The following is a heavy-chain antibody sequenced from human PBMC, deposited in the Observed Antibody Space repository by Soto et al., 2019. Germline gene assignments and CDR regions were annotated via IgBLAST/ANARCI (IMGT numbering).Heavy chain of an antibody. CDR3: AKDLTRQLAYWLDP. Sequence: SVKVSCKASGFSFTGYYIHWLRQAPGQGLEWMGWINAHSGGTEYAQKFQGRVTLTRDTSIATAYLTLTSLTSDDTALYYCAKDLTRQLAYWLDPWGQGTQVTVSS. D-gene: IGHD6-6*01. CDR2: INAHSGGT. J-gene: IGHJ5*02. CDR1: GFSFTGYY. V-gene: IGHV1-2*02.